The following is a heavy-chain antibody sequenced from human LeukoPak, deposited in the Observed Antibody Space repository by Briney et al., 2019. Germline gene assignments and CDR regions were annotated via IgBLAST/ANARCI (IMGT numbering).Heavy chain of an antibody. V-gene: IGHV4-30-2*01. CDR2: IHQSGTP. D-gene: IGHD3-10*01. Sequence: SQTLSLTCIVSGDSIDSGGYSWSWIRQPSGKALEWIGYIHQSGTPYRNPSLSRRVTMSKDSSKNQFSLNLHSVTAADTAVYYCARRVAGSGTSYFDRWGQGTPVTVSS. CDR1: GDSIDSGGYS. J-gene: IGHJ4*02. CDR3: ARRVAGSGTSYFDR.